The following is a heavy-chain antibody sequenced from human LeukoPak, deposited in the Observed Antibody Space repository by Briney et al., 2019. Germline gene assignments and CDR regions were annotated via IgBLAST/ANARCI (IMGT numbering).Heavy chain of an antibody. CDR1: GGSISSGSYY. J-gene: IGHJ6*03. V-gene: IGHV4-61*02. D-gene: IGHD2-8*01. CDR2: IYTSGST. Sequence: SETLSLTCTVSGGSISSGSYYWSWIRQPAGKGLEWIGRIYTSGSTNYNPSLKSRVTISVDTSKNQLSLRLTSVTAADTATYYCTRELTVNEGLYYYVHYMDVWGKGTTVTVSS. CDR3: TRELTVNEGLYYYVHYMDV.